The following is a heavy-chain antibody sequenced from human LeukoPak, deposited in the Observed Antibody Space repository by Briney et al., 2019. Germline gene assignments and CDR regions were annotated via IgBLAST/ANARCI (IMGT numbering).Heavy chain of an antibody. CDR2: IYPGDSDT. J-gene: IGHJ3*02. D-gene: IGHD1-14*01. V-gene: IGHV5-51*01. CDR3: ARLPPAEPRGAFDI. Sequence: GESLKISCKGSVSGYSLTSYWIGWVRQMPGKGLEWMGIIYPGDSDTRYSPSFQGQVTISADKSISTAYLQWSSLKASDTAMYYCARLPPAEPRGAFDIWGQGTMVTVSS. CDR1: VSGYSLTSYW.